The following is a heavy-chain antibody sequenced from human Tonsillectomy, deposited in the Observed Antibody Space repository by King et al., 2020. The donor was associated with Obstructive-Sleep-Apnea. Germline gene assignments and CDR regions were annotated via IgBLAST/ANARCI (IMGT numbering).Heavy chain of an antibody. Sequence: VQLQESGPGLVKPSGTLSLTCTVSGGSISNYYWSWIRQPPGKGLEWIGYMFYSGNTNYNPSLKSRVTISADTSKIQFSLRLSSVTAADTAIYYCARHRGGEDSGGYGDYFDYWGQGTLVTVSS. CDR1: GGSISNYY. CDR2: MFYSGNT. D-gene: IGHD5-12*01. V-gene: IGHV4-59*08. CDR3: ARHRGGEDSGGYGDYFDY. J-gene: IGHJ4*02.